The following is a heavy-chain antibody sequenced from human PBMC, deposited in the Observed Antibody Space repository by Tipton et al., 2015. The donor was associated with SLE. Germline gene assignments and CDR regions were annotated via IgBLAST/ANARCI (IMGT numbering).Heavy chain of an antibody. D-gene: IGHD3-10*01. CDR3: ARGGSDYDRMGGMDV. CDR1: GYTFTRYG. J-gene: IGHJ6*02. CDR2: ISAYKGNT. V-gene: IGHV1-18*01. Sequence: QLVQSGAEVKKPGASVKVSCKASGYTFTRYGISWVRQAPGQGLEWMGWISAYKGNTNHAQMLQGRVTMTTDTSTNTAYMDLRSLRYDDAAVYYCARGGSDYDRMGGMDVWGQGTTVTVSS.